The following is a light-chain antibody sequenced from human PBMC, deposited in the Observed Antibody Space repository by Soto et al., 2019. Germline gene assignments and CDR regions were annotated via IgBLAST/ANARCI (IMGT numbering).Light chain of an antibody. CDR2: DVS. CDR1: RSDIGTYNY. V-gene: IGLV2-14*03. Sequence: QSALTQPAPMSGSPGQSITISCAGTRSDIGTYNYLSWYQQHPGKAPRLVISDVSNRPSGVSNRFSGSKSGNTASPTITGPQSEDEADYYCMSYTTTSSFVFGSGT. CDR3: MSYTTTSSFV. J-gene: IGLJ1*01.